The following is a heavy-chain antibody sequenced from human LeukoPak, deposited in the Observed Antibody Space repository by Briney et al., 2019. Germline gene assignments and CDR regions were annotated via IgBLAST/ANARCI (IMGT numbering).Heavy chain of an antibody. CDR2: IYYSGST. CDR1: GGSISSGGYY. D-gene: IGHD6-19*01. J-gene: IGHJ4*02. Sequence: SETLSLTCTVSGGSISSGGYYWSWIRQHPGKGPEWIGYIYYSGSTYYNPSLKSRVTISVDTSKNQFSLKLSSVTAADTAVYYCARVAVAGTRYYFDYWGQGTLVTVSS. CDR3: ARVAVAGTRYYFDY. V-gene: IGHV4-31*03.